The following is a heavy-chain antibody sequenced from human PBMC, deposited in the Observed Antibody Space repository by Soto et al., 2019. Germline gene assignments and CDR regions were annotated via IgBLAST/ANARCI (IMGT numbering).Heavy chain of an antibody. Sequence: ASVKVSCQECGYTFTSYYIHWVRQAPGQGLEWMGIINPSGGSTSYAQKFQGRVTITADESTSTAYMELSSLRSEDTAVYYCARDLDYYDSSGPGAFDIWGQGTMVTVSS. V-gene: IGHV1-46*01. D-gene: IGHD3-22*01. CDR3: ARDLDYYDSSGPGAFDI. CDR1: GYTFTSYY. CDR2: INPSGGST. J-gene: IGHJ3*02.